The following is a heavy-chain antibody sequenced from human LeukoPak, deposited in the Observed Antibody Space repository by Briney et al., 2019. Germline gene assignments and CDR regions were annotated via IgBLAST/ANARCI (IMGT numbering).Heavy chain of an antibody. Sequence: PGGSLRLSCAASGFTFSSYGMHWVRQAPGKGLEWVAFIRYDGSNKYYADSVKGRFTISRDNAKNTLYLQMNSLRAEDTAVYYCARGCSGGSCHHDAFDIWGQGTMVTVSS. CDR3: ARGCSGGSCHHDAFDI. D-gene: IGHD2-15*01. V-gene: IGHV3-30*02. J-gene: IGHJ3*02. CDR2: IRYDGSNK. CDR1: GFTFSSYG.